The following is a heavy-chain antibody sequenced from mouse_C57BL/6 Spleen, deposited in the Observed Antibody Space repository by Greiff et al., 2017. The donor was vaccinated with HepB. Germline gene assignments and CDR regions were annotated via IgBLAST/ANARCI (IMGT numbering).Heavy chain of an antibody. D-gene: IGHD3-2*02. CDR2: ISYDGSN. CDR1: GYSITSGYY. Sequence: EVQLVESGPGLVKPSQSLSLTCSVTGYSITSGYYWNWIRQFPGNKLEWMGYISYDGSNNYNPSLKNRISITRDTSKNQFFLKLNSVTTEDTATYYCARDQAYGFAYWGQGTLVTVSA. CDR3: ARDQAYGFAY. V-gene: IGHV3-6*01. J-gene: IGHJ3*01.